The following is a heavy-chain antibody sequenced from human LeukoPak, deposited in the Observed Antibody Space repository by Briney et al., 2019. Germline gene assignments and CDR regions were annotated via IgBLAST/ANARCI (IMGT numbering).Heavy chain of an antibody. D-gene: IGHD7-27*01. J-gene: IGHJ5*02. V-gene: IGHV4-59*02. CDR3: TRGHWGLQS. Sequence: PSETLSLTCTVSGASVTDYYWSWIRQSPGKGLEWISYIHHSGNSDYDPSLRSRVTTSLDTSKNQFSLNLISVTAADTAVYYCTRGHWGLQSWSQGTLVTVSS. CDR1: GASVTDYY. CDR2: IHHSGNS.